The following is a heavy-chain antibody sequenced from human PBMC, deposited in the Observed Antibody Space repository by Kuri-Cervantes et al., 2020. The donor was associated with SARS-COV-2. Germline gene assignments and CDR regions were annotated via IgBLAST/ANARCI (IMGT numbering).Heavy chain of an antibody. CDR3: ASHGAQQLVRY. CDR2: IYHSGRT. J-gene: IGHJ4*02. CDR1: GYSISSGYY. V-gene: IGHV4-38-2*01. D-gene: IGHD6-6*01. Sequence: SETLSLTCAVSGYSISSGYYWGWIRQPPGKGLEGIGSIYHSGRTYYNPSLKSRVTISVDTSKNQFSLKLSYVAAADTAVYYCASHGAQQLVRYWGQGTLVTVSS.